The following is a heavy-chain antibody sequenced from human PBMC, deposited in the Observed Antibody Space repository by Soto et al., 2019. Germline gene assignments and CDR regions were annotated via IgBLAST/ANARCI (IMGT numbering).Heavy chain of an antibody. CDR3: AIIITHSDSFDI. J-gene: IGHJ3*02. V-gene: IGHV1-2*04. CDR1: GYTFGGFY. D-gene: IGHD3-10*01. CDR2: INSNSGAT. Sequence: ASVKVSCKASGYTFGGFYIHWMRQAPGQGLEWAGSINSNSGATTYAQKFQDSVAMTRDTSVSPAYMDLNRLTSDDTAIYYCAIIITHSDSFDIWGQGTMVTVSS.